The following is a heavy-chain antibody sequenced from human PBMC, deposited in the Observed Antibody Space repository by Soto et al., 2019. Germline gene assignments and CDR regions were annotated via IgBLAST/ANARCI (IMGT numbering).Heavy chain of an antibody. Sequence: QVQLVQSGAEVKKPGSSVKVSCKASGGTFRSYAFSWVRQAPGQGLEWMGGIIPIFGPANYAQNFQGRVTITADKSTSTAYMELSSLRSEDTAVYYCASVSAAGTRWFDPWGQGTLVTVSS. V-gene: IGHV1-69*06. CDR2: IIPIFGPA. CDR3: ASVSAAGTRWFDP. J-gene: IGHJ5*02. D-gene: IGHD6-13*01. CDR1: GGTFRSYA.